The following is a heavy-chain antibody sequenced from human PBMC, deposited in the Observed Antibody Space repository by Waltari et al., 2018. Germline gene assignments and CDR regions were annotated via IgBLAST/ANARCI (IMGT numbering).Heavy chain of an antibody. D-gene: IGHD1-26*01. CDR1: GFTFSSQA. Sequence: EVQLVESGGGLVQPGGSLRLSCAASGFTFSSQAMSWVRQAPGKGLEWVSAISGSGCSTYYIDSVKGRFTISRDNSKNTLSLQMNSLRAEDTAVYYCAKASYSGSYYFDCWGQGTLVTVSS. CDR3: AKASYSGSYYFDC. CDR2: ISGSGCST. V-gene: IGHV3-23*04. J-gene: IGHJ4*02.